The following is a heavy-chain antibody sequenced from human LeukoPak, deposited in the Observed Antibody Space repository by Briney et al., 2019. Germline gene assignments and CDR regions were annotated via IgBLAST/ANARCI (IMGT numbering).Heavy chain of an antibody. D-gene: IGHD3-22*01. J-gene: IGHJ5*02. V-gene: IGHV2-5*02. Sequence: SGPTLVNPTQTLTLTCSFSGFTLSTSGVGVGWIRQPPGKALEWLALIYWDDDKRYSPSLKSRLTITKDTSKNQVVLTMTNMDPVDTATYYCAHLDYYDSSGYYSNLHNWFDPWGQGTLVTVSS. CDR3: AHLDYYDSSGYYSNLHNWFDP. CDR1: GFTLSTSGVG. CDR2: IYWDDDK.